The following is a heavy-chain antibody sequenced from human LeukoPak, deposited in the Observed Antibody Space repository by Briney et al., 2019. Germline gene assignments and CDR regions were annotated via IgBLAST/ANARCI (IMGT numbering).Heavy chain of an antibody. J-gene: IGHJ4*02. CDR3: ARGGWTTGMDY. Sequence: GASVKVSCKPSGYSFTSHGISWVRQAPGQGLEWMGWISGYNGNTNYAQKFQGRVTMTTDASTRTAHMEVRGLRSDDTAVYYCARGGWTTGMDYWGQGTLGTVAS. CDR1: GYSFTSHG. D-gene: IGHD1-14*01. CDR2: ISGYNGNT. V-gene: IGHV1-18*01.